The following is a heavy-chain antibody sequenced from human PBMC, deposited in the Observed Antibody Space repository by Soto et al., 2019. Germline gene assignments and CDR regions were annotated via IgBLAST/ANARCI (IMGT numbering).Heavy chain of an antibody. CDR2: ISSTSNHI. D-gene: IGHD3-10*01. CDR3: ARACWGAGTQAFDY. V-gene: IGHV3-21*01. J-gene: IGHJ4*02. Sequence: EVQLVESGGGLVKPGGSLRLSCTASGFTFSSYGGNWVRQAPGKGLEWVSFISSTSNHIYYIDSVKGRFTVSRDNAKNSLYLQMNSLRVEDTAIYYCARACWGAGTQAFDYWGQGTLVTVSS. CDR1: GFTFSSYG.